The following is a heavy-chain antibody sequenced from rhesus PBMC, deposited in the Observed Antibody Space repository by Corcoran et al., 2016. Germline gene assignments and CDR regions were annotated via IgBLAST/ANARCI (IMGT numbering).Heavy chain of an antibody. D-gene: IGHD3-3*01. J-gene: IGHJ4*01. Sequence: QVQLQESGPGLVKPSETLSLTCAVSGGSISDSYYLSLIRQPPGKGLEWIGYIYGRGGSTYYNPSLKSRVTISTDTSKNQFSLKLSSVTAADTAVYYCARVNIWTGYVDYWGQGVLVTVSS. V-gene: IGHV4-106*01. CDR3: ARVNIWTGYVDY. CDR2: IYGRGGST. CDR1: GGSISDSYY.